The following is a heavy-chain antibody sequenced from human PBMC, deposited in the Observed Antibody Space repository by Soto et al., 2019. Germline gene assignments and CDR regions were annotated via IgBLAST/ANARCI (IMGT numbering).Heavy chain of an antibody. CDR2: INAGNGNT. D-gene: IGHD5-12*01. CDR3: ARDIVATNYYYYYGMDV. Sequence: ASVKVSCKASGYTFTSYAMHWVRQAPGQRLEWMGWINAGNGNTKYSQKFQGRVTITRDTSASTAYMELGSLRSEDTAVYYCARDIVATNYYYYYGMDVWGQGTTVTVSS. CDR1: GYTFTSYA. V-gene: IGHV1-3*01. J-gene: IGHJ6*02.